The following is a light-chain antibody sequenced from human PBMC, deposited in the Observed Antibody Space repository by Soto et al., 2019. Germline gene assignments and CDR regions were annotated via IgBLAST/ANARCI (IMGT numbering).Light chain of an antibody. CDR3: QQYNSYSCT. CDR2: DAS. V-gene: IGKV1-5*01. Sequence: DIQMTQSPSTLSASVGDRVTITCRASQSISSWLAWYQQKPGKAPKLLIYDASSLESGVPSRFSGSGSGTESTLSISSVQPDDFATYYCQQYNSYSCTFGQGTKLEIK. CDR1: QSISSW. J-gene: IGKJ2*02.